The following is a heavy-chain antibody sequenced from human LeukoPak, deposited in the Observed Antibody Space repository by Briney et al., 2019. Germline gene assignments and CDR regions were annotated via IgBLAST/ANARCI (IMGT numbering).Heavy chain of an antibody. J-gene: IGHJ4*02. D-gene: IGHD5-12*01. CDR1: GDSISRYY. V-gene: IGHV4-59*01. CDR3: ARGGILSGYEYSSFDY. CDR2: IYYDGST. Sequence: SETLSLTCTVSGDSISRYYWSWIRQPPGKGLEWIAYIYYDGSTNYSPSLKSRVTISIDTSDNQFSLKLSSVTAADTAVYYCARGGILSGYEYSSFDYWGQGTRVTVSS.